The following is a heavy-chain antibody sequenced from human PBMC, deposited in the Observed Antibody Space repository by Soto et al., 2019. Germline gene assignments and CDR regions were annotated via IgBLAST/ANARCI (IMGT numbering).Heavy chain of an antibody. D-gene: IGHD2-2*01. V-gene: IGHV4-34*01. CDR2: INHSGST. J-gene: IGHJ6*02. Sequence: XETLSLTCSVHGWSFSGYYWTWIRQPPGKGLDWIGDINHSGSTTYNSSLKSRVTISVDTSKNQLSLKLRSVTAADTAVYYCAREEVPQWFTRGYYGMDVWGQGTTVTVSS. CDR3: AREEVPQWFTRGYYGMDV. CDR1: GWSFSGYY.